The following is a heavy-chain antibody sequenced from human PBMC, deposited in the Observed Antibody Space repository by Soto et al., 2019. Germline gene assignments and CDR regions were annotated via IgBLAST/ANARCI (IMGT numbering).Heavy chain of an antibody. J-gene: IGHJ4*02. V-gene: IGHV1-69*02. CDR3: ARLYCSGGSCYPDY. CDR2: IIPILGIA. Sequence: QVQLVQSGAEVKKPGSSVKVSCKASGGTFSSYTISWVRQAPGQGLEWMGRIIPILGIANYAQKFQGRVTITADKSTSTAYMELSSLRSEDTAVYYCARLYCSGGSCYPDYWGQGTLVTVSS. CDR1: GGTFSSYT. D-gene: IGHD2-15*01.